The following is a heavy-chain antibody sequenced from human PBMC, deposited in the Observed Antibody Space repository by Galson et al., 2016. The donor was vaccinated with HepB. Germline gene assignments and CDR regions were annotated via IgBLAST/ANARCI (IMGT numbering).Heavy chain of an antibody. Sequence: SLRLSCATSGFTFEDHAMHWVRQAPGKGLEWVSGISWESGSIGYAASVKGRFTIYRDNDKNSLYLQMKSLRPDDTAFYYCARDSAYGEFRDIDAWGKGTTVTVSS. CDR2: ISWESGSI. V-gene: IGHV3-9*01. J-gene: IGHJ6*04. D-gene: IGHD4-17*01. CDR3: ARDSAYGEFRDIDA. CDR1: GFTFEDHA.